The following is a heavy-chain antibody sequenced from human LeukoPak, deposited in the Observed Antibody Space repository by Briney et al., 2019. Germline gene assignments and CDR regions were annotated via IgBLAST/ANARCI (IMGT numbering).Heavy chain of an antibody. CDR3: AKEGYYYDSSGYPTPFDY. D-gene: IGHD3-22*01. J-gene: IGHJ4*02. V-gene: IGHV3-23*01. CDR1: VFTFSSYA. CDR2: ISGSGGST. Sequence: PGGSLRLSCVASVFTFSSYAMSWVRQAPGKGLEWVSAISGSGGSTYYADSVKGRFTISRDNSKNTLYLQMNSLRAEDTAVYYCAKEGYYYDSSGYPTPFDYWGQGTLVTVSS.